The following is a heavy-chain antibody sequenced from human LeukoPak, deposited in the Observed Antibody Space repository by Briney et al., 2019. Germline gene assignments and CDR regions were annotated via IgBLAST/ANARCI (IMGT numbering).Heavy chain of an antibody. J-gene: IGHJ4*02. V-gene: IGHV1-2*06. CDR3: ARGHEVLLWFGEAFDY. CDR2: INPNSGGT. Sequence: ASVKVSCKASGYTFTGYYMHWVRQAPGQGLEWMGRINPNSGGTNYAQKCQGRVTMTRDTSISTAYMELSRLRSDDTAVYYCARGHEVLLWFGEAFDYWGQGTLVTVSS. CDR1: GYTFTGYY. D-gene: IGHD3-10*01.